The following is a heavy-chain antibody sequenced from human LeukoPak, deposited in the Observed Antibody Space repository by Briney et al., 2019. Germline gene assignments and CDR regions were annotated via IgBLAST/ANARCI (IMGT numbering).Heavy chain of an antibody. Sequence: GGSLRLSCAASGFTFSNYAMSWIRQAPGKGLEWVSAITGSGGNTYYADSVKGRFTISRDNSKNTVFLQMNSLRAEDTAVYYRAKWGDYDVLTGYYVSDYWGQGTLVTVSS. CDR2: ITGSGGNT. CDR1: GFTFSNYA. V-gene: IGHV3-23*01. J-gene: IGHJ4*02. D-gene: IGHD3-9*01. CDR3: AKWGDYDVLTGYYVSDY.